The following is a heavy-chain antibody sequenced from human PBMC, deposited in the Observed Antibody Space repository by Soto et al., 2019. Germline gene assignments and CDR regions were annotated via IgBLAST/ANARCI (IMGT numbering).Heavy chain of an antibody. CDR3: AREGWNYDFWSCYYMDV. D-gene: IGHD3-3*01. CDR1: GFTVSSNY. J-gene: IGHJ6*03. Sequence: EVQLVESGGGLVQPGGSLRLSCAASGFTVSSNYMSWVRQAPGKGLEWVSVIYSGGSTYYADSVKGRFTISRHNSNNTLYLQLHGLRAEHTAVYYCAREGWNYDFWSCYYMDVWGKGTTVTVSS. CDR2: IYSGGST. V-gene: IGHV3-53*04.